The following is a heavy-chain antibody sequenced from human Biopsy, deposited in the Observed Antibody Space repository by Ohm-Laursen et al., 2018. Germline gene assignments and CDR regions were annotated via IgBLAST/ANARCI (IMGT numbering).Heavy chain of an antibody. J-gene: IGHJ3*02. CDR1: RGSICSYY. CDR3: TKHGSGWTGDDAFHI. Sequence: SQTLSLTSTVSRGSICSYYWSWIPQAPGKGLEWTGNISYSRDSNSNPPPKSLITISVNPTKTLFSLKQTSVTAADTVVYYCTKHGSGWTGDDAFHIWGQGTMVTVSS. CDR2: ISYSRDS. V-gene: IGHV4-59*08. D-gene: IGHD6-19*01.